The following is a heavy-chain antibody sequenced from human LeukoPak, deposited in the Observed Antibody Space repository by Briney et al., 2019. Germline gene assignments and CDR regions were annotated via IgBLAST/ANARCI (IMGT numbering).Heavy chain of an antibody. J-gene: IGHJ5*02. CDR3: ARHAKQWPGNGCLSWFDP. D-gene: IGHD6-19*01. V-gene: IGHV4-38-2*02. CDR2: IYHSGST. CDR1: GYSISSGYY. Sequence: SETLSLTCTVSGYSISSGYYWGWIRQPPGKGLEWIGSIYHSGSTYYNPSLKSRVTISVDTSKNQFSLKLNSVTAADTAVYYCARHAKQWPGNGCLSWFDPWGQGTLVTVSS.